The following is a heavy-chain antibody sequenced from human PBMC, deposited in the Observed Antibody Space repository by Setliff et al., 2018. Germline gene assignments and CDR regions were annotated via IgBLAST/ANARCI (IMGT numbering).Heavy chain of an antibody. D-gene: IGHD5-18*01. CDR2: IFRSSGST. Sequence: LRLSCAASGFTFSDHPMTWIRQAPGKGLEWVAHIFRSSGSTYYADSVKGRFTISRDNAENSLYLQMNSLNADDTAVYYCARDPDTSSKVDVWGRGTLVTVSS. CDR3: ARDPDTSSKVDV. J-gene: IGHJ2*01. CDR1: GFTFSDHP. V-gene: IGHV3-11*01.